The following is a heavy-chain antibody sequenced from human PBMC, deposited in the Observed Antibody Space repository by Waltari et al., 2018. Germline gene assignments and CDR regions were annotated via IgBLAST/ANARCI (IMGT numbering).Heavy chain of an antibody. CDR3: ARATGGARWNPNAGEYYFDY. J-gene: IGHJ4*02. V-gene: IGHV1-46*01. Sequence: QVQLVQSGAEVKKPGASVKVSCKASGYTFTGYYISWVRQAPGQGLEWMGLINPSGGSASNAQKVQGRLTMTRATSANTVYMDLSSLTSEDTAVYYCARATGGARWNPNAGEYYFDYWGQGTPVTVSS. CDR2: INPSGGSA. D-gene: IGHD1-1*01. CDR1: GYTFTGYY.